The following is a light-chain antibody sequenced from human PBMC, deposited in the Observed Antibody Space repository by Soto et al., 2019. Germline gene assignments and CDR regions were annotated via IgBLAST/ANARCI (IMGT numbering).Light chain of an antibody. Sequence: DIQITQCPCTLSAYVVDRVTITWRASQSISIYLAWYQQKPGKAPKLLIYEASSLESGFPSRFSGSGSGTEFTLTISSLQPDDFATYYCQQYNSYSWTFGQGTKVDI. CDR2: EAS. V-gene: IGKV1-5*03. CDR1: QSISIY. J-gene: IGKJ1*01. CDR3: QQYNSYSWT.